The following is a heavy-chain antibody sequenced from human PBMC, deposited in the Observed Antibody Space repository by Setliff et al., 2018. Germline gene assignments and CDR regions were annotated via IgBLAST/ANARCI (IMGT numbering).Heavy chain of an antibody. CDR3: ARLSWNGLRYYGLDV. D-gene: IGHD3-3*01. CDR2: IQKSGGT. J-gene: IGHJ6*02. Sequence: PSETLSLTCSVYGESFSNNYWSWIRQTPGKGLEWIGYIQKSGGTNYNPALKSRVTISVDTSTNQFSLKLRSVTAADTAVYYCARLSWNGLRYYGLDVWGQGTTVTVSS. CDR1: GESFSNNY. V-gene: IGHV4-59*01.